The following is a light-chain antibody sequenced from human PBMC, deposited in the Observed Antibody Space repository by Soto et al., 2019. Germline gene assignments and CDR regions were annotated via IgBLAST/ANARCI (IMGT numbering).Light chain of an antibody. CDR2: DAS. CDR1: QSVSRH. J-gene: IGKJ2*01. Sequence: EIVLTQSPATLSLSPGERATLSCRASQSVSRHLAWYQQKPGQAPRLLIYDASNRATGIPARFSGSGSGTDFTLTISRLEPEDFAVYFCHQYATSPYTFGQGTKVDIK. V-gene: IGKV3-11*01. CDR3: HQYATSPYT.